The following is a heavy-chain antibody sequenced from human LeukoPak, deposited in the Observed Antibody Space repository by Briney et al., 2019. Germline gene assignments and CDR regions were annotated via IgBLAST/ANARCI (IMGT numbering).Heavy chain of an antibody. V-gene: IGHV4-59*12. D-gene: IGHD3-3*01. CDR3: ARGKFSIFGAPPSLDY. Sequence: SETLSLTCTVSGGSISSYYWSWIRQPPGKGLEWIGYIYYSGSTNYNPSLKSRVTISVDTSKNQFSLKLSSVTAADTAVYYCARGKFSIFGAPPSLDYWGQGTLVTVSS. J-gene: IGHJ4*02. CDR2: IYYSGST. CDR1: GGSISSYY.